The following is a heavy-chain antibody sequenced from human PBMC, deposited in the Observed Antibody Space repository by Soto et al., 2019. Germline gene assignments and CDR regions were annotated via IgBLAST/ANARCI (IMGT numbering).Heavy chain of an antibody. J-gene: IGHJ4*02. V-gene: IGHV3-23*01. CDR1: GFTFRTYT. CDR3: AKDRHPDGLWPFDH. D-gene: IGHD2-8*01. CDR2: LYGGGDGI. Sequence: EVQLLESGGGLVQPGGSLRLSCVASGFTFRTYTMSWVRQAPGQGLEWLSGLYGGGDGISYSDSVKGRFTISRDNSRSTLYLQMNSLRSDDTAIYYCAKDRHPDGLWPFDHWGRGTMIIVSS.